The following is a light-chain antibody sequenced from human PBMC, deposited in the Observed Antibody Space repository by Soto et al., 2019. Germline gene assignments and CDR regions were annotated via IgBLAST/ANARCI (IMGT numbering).Light chain of an antibody. CDR2: KAS. Sequence: EIQLTQSPAALSTSVGDRVTITCRASQSVSRWLAWYQQKPGKAPKLLIYKASTLESGVPSRFSGSGSGTEFTLAISSLQPDDSATYYCQQYNDNWTFGQGTKV. J-gene: IGKJ1*01. V-gene: IGKV1-5*03. CDR1: QSVSRW. CDR3: QQYNDNWT.